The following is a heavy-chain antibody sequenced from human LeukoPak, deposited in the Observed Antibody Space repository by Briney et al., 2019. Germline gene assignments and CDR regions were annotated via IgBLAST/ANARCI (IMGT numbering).Heavy chain of an antibody. CDR2: ISGSAGST. Sequence: GGSLRLSCAASRFTFSSYAMSWVRQAPGKGLEWVSAISGSAGSTYYADSVKGRFTISRDNSKNTLYLQMDSLRAEDTAVYYCANGYGPRFDYWGQGTLVTVSS. CDR3: ANGYGPRFDY. CDR1: RFTFSSYA. D-gene: IGHD4-17*01. J-gene: IGHJ4*02. V-gene: IGHV3-23*01.